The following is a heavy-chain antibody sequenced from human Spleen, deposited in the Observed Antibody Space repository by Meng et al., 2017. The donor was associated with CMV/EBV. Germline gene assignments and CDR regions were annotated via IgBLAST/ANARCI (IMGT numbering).Heavy chain of an antibody. CDR1: GFTFSSYA. J-gene: IGHJ6*02. Sequence: GGSLRLSCAASGFTFSSYAMHWVRQAPGKGPEWVANIRFDGTNKYHADSVKGRFTISRDNSKNTLYLQMNSLRAEDTAVYYCAKRGDSSGTYAMDVWGQGTTVTVSS. CDR2: IRFDGTNK. D-gene: IGHD3-22*01. CDR3: AKRGDSSGTYAMDV. V-gene: IGHV3-30*02.